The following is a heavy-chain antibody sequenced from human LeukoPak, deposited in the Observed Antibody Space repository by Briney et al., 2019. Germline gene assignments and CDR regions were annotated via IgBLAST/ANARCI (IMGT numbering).Heavy chain of an antibody. V-gene: IGHV1-2*02. CDR2: INPNSGGT. Sequence: ASVKVSCKASGYTFTGYYMHWVRQAPGQGLEWMGWINPNSGGTNYAQKFQGRVTMTRDTSISTAYMELSRLRSDDTAVYFCARDLRDYYYMDVWGKGTPVTVSS. J-gene: IGHJ6*03. CDR1: GYTFTGYY. CDR3: ARDLRDYYYMDV.